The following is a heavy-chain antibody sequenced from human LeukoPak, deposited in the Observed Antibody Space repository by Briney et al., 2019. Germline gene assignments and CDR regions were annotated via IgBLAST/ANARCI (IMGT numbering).Heavy chain of an antibody. D-gene: IGHD4-23*01. Sequence: SETLSLTCTVSGGSISSYYWSWIRQPPGKGLEWMGYIYYSGSTNYTPSLKSRVTISVDTSKNQFSLKLSSVTAADTAVYYCARDRPGYGGNSYDEYYYYYYGMDVWGQGTTVTVSS. CDR3: ARDRPGYGGNSYDEYYYYYYGMDV. V-gene: IGHV4-59*01. CDR2: IYYSGST. CDR1: GGSISSYY. J-gene: IGHJ6*02.